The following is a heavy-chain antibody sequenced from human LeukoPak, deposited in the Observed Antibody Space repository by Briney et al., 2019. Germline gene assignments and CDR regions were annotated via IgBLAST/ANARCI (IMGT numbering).Heavy chain of an antibody. D-gene: IGHD1-26*01. CDR3: ASLSYVEHDY. CDR2: IFNSEHA. CDR1: GGSISSGDYY. V-gene: IGHV4-30-4*01. J-gene: IGHJ4*01. Sequence: SQTLSLTCTVSGGSISSGDYYWSWIRQPPGKGLEWLGYIFNSEHAYYNPSLKSRVTISADTSKNQFSLRLSYMTAADTAVYFCASLSYVEHDYWGQEPWSPSPQ.